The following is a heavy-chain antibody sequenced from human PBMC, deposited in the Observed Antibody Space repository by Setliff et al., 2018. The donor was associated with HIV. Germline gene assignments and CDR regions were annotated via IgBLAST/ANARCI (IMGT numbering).Heavy chain of an antibody. CDR3: ARMSSYYYDSSDYYYP. Sequence: ASVKVSCKASGYTFTRYFMHCVRQAPGQGLEWLGMINPSGGSTWYAQKFQGRVTMTGDTSTNTLYMELSSLRSEDTAVYYCARMSSYYYDSSDYYYPWGQGTLVTVSS. J-gene: IGHJ3*01. CDR2: INPSGGST. V-gene: IGHV1-46*01. D-gene: IGHD3-22*01. CDR1: GYTFTRYF.